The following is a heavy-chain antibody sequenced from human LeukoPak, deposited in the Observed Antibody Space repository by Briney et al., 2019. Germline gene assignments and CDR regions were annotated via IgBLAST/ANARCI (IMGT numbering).Heavy chain of an antibody. CDR2: IKQDGSAK. J-gene: IGHJ4*02. D-gene: IGHD5-24*01. CDR3: ARIGSRDGYTVDY. CDR1: GFTFSSYW. V-gene: IGHV3-7*01. Sequence: GGSLRLSCAASGFTFSSYWMSWVRQAPGNGLDWVANIKQDGSAKYYMDSVKGRFTISRDNTKNSLYLQMNSLRAEDTAVYYCARIGSRDGYTVDYWDQGTLVIVSS.